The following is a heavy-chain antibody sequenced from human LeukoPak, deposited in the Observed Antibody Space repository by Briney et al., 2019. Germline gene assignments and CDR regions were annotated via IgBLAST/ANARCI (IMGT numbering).Heavy chain of an antibody. CDR2: ISSGSSHV. V-gene: IGHV3-21*04. J-gene: IGHJ3*02. CDR3: VRGGAGATASDVFDI. D-gene: IGHD5-12*01. Sequence: GGSLRLSCAASRFTFSSYSINWVRQAPGKGLEWVSSISSGSSHVFYEDSVKGRFTISRDNAKNSLFLQMNSLRVEDTAIYYCVRGGAGATASDVFDIWGQGTMVTVSS. CDR1: RFTFSSYS.